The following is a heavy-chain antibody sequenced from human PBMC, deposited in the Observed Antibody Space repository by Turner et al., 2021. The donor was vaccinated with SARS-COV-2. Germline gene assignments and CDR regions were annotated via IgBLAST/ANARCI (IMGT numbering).Heavy chain of an antibody. V-gene: IGHV3-53*04. J-gene: IGHJ6*02. CDR1: GLTVSSNY. Sequence: EVQLVESGGGLVQHGGSLRLSCAASGLTVSSNYMSWVRQAPGKGLGWVSVIYSGGSTYHADSVKGRFTISIHNSKNTLYLQMNSLRAEDPAVYYCARDLNYYGMDVWGQGTTVTVSS. CDR2: IYSGGST. D-gene: IGHD3-9*01. CDR3: ARDLNYYGMDV.